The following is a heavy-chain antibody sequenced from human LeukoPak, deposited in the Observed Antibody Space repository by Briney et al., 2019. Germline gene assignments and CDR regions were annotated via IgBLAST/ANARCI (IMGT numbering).Heavy chain of an antibody. V-gene: IGHV4-34*01. CDR3: ARGRGIAARHNYYYYYYMDV. CDR2: INHSGST. J-gene: IGHJ6*03. CDR1: AGSFSGYY. D-gene: IGHD6-6*01. Sequence: SQTRSLTCAVYAGSFSGYYWSWIRQPPGKGLEWIGAINHSGSTNYNPSLESRVTISVDTSKNQFSPKLRPVTAADTAVYYCARGRGIAARHNYYYYYYMDVWGKGATVTVSS.